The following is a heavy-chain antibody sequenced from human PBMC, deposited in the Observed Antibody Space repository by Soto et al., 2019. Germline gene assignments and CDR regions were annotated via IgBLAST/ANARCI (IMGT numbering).Heavy chain of an antibody. J-gene: IGHJ4*02. V-gene: IGHV3-30-3*01. CDR2: ISYDGSNK. CDR3: ARDPLYYYDSPGY. Sequence: GGSLRLSCAPSGFTSSSYAMHWVRQAPGKGLEWVAVISYDGSNKYYADSVKGRFTISRDNSKNTLYLQMNSLRAEDTAVYYCARDPLYYYDSPGYWGQGTLVTVSS. CDR1: GFTSSSYA. D-gene: IGHD3-22*01.